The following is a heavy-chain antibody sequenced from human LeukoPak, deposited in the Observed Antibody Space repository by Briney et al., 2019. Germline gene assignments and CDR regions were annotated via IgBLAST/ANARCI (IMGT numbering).Heavy chain of an antibody. J-gene: IGHJ4*02. V-gene: IGHV1-46*01. CDR2: INPSGGTT. CDR1: GYTFTNSY. CDR3: ARDAYNYYYSDY. D-gene: IGHD5-24*01. Sequence: ASVKVSCKASGYTFTNSYMHWVRQAPGQGLEWMGLINPSGGTTTYARKFQGRVTMTRDTSTSTVYMELSSLRSEDTAVYYCARDAYNYYYSDYWGQGTLVTVSS.